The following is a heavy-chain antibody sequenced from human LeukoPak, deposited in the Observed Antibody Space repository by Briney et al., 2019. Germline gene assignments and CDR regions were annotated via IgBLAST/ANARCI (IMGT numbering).Heavy chain of an antibody. CDR2: IIPIFGTA. V-gene: IGHV1-69*05. J-gene: IGHJ5*02. D-gene: IGHD2-2*02. CDR3: ARGGRIVVVPAAILDWFDP. Sequence: GASVKVSCKASGGTFSSYAISWVRQAPGQGLEWMGGIIPIFGTANYAQKFQGRVTITTDESTSTAYMELGSLRSEDTAVYYCARGGRIVVVPAAILDWFDPWGQGTLVTVSS. CDR1: GGTFSSYA.